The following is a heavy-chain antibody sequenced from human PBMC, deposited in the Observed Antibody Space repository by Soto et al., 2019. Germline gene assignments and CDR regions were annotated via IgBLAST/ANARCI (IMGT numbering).Heavy chain of an antibody. V-gene: IGHV1-69*12. CDR2: IISLFGTP. J-gene: IGHJ4*02. CDR1: GDTFTNHV. CDR3: ASYRGSGYERVNF. Sequence: QVQLVQSGVEVKKPGSSVKVSCKASGDTFTNHVFNWVRQAPGQGLEWMGGIISLFGTPNYSLRFKGRVTITADESTATSSMELSSLRSVDTAVYYCASYRGSGYERVNFWGQGTVVTVSS. D-gene: IGHD5-12*01.